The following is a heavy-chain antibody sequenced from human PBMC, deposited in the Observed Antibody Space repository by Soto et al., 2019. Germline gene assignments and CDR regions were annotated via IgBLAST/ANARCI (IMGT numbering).Heavy chain of an antibody. CDR3: ARGGGGDSSSWDYYFDY. Sequence: SETLSLTCTVSGGSISSSNYYWGWIRQPPGKGLEWIGSIYHSGSTNYNPSLKSRVTISVDTSKNQFSLKLSSVTAADTAVYYCARGGGGDSSSWDYYFDYWGQGTLVTVSS. CDR1: GGSISSSNYY. J-gene: IGHJ4*02. V-gene: IGHV4-39*07. D-gene: IGHD6-13*01. CDR2: IYHSGST.